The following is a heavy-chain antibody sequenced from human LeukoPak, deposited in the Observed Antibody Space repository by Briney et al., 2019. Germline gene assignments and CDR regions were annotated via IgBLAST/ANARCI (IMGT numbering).Heavy chain of an antibody. Sequence: ASVTVSCKASGGTFSSYAISWVRQAPGQGLEWMGGIIPIFGTANYAQKFQGRVTMTRDTSTSTVYMELSSLRSEDTAVYYCARVTYYDFWSGPGYFDYWGQGTLVTVSS. J-gene: IGHJ4*02. V-gene: IGHV1-69*05. CDR1: GGTFSSYA. CDR3: ARVTYYDFWSGPGYFDY. D-gene: IGHD3-3*01. CDR2: IIPIFGTA.